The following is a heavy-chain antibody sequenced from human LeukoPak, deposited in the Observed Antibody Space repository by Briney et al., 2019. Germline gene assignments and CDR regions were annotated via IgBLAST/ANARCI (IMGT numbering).Heavy chain of an antibody. CDR3: AREPDRIRFDP. CDR1: GGSFTTYD. J-gene: IGHJ5*02. Sequence: SETLSLTCAVYGGSFTTYDWSWIRQAPGKGLEWIGEVNHSGYTNYNPSLKSRVTISAATSKNQFTLKLISVTAADTAVYYCAREPDRIRFDPWGQGTLVTVSS. D-gene: IGHD1-14*01. V-gene: IGHV4-34*01. CDR2: VNHSGYT.